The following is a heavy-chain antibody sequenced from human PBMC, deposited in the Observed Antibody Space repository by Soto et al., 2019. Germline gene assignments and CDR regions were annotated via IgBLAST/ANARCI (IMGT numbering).Heavy chain of an antibody. Sequence: GGSLRLSCAASGFTFSSYSMNWVRQAPGKGLEWVSSISSSSSYIYYADSVKGRFTISRDNAKNSLYLQMNSLRAEDTAVYYCAGVLTRAYCTNGVCSGYYYGMDVWGQGTTVTVSS. CDR2: ISSSSSYI. CDR1: GFTFSSYS. J-gene: IGHJ6*02. CDR3: AGVLTRAYCTNGVCSGYYYGMDV. D-gene: IGHD2-8*01. V-gene: IGHV3-21*01.